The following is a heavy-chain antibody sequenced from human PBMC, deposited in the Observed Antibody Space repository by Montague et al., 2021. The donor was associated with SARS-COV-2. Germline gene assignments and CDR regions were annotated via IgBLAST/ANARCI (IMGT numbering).Heavy chain of an antibody. V-gene: IGHV4-34*01. J-gene: IGHJ6*02. D-gene: IGHD4-11*01. CDR2: INLSGST. CDR1: GGSFSGYY. CDR3: ACGEITTRGLIYYYGMDV. Sequence: SETLSLTCAVYGGSFSGYYWTWIRQSPRKGLEWIGEINLSGSTNYNPSLKSRVTISVDTSKNQFSLKLSSVTAADTAVYYCACGEITTRGLIYYYGMDVWGQGTTVTVSS.